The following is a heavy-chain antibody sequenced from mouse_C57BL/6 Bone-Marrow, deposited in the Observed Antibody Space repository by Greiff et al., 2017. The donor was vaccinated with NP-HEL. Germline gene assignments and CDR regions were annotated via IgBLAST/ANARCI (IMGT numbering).Heavy chain of an antibody. CDR3: ARSGRYYYGSRAFDY. CDR1: GYTFTNYW. Sequence: QVQLKESGAELVRPGTSVEMSCKASGYTFTNYWIGWAKQRPGHGLEWIGDIYPGGGYTNYNEKFKGKATLTADKSSSTAYMQFSSLTSEDSAIYYCARSGRYYYGSRAFDYWGQGTTLTVSS. V-gene: IGHV1-63*01. J-gene: IGHJ2*01. D-gene: IGHD1-1*01. CDR2: IYPGGGYT.